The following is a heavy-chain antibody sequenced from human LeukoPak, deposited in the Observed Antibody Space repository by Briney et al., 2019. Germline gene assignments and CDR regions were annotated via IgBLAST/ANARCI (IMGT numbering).Heavy chain of an antibody. CDR1: EYTFTNFD. Sequence: ASLKVSCKASEYTFTNFDINWVRQAPGQGLEWMGWMNPVSGNAGSAQKFQGRVTLTGDTSISTAYMELSSLRSDDTAVYYCARASMGTAALYWGQGTLVTVSS. J-gene: IGHJ4*02. D-gene: IGHD2-2*01. CDR3: ARASMGTAALY. CDR2: MNPVSGNA. V-gene: IGHV1-8*01.